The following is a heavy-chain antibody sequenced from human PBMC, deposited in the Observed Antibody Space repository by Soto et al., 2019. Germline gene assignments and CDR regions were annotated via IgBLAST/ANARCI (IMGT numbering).Heavy chain of an antibody. CDR2: ISAHNGNT. V-gene: IGHV1-18*01. CDR1: GYGFTTYG. J-gene: IGHJ4*02. CDR3: ARGRYGDY. D-gene: IGHD1-1*01. Sequence: QVHLVQSGAEVKKPGPSVKVSCKGSGYGFTTYGITWVRQAPGQGLEWMAWISAHNGNTNYTQKLQGRVNVTRDTSTRRAYMELRSLRSDDTAVYYCARGRYGDYWGQGALVTVSS.